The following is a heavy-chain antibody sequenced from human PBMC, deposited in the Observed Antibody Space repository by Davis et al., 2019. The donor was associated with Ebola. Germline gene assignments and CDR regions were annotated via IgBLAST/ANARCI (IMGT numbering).Heavy chain of an antibody. D-gene: IGHD3-3*01. CDR1: GGSISSGGYS. V-gene: IGHV4-30-2*01. CDR3: ATLSDDFWSGPSVY. J-gene: IGHJ2*01. CDR2: IYHSGST. Sequence: MPSETLSLTCAVSGGSISSGGYSWSWIRQPPGKGLEWIGYIYHSGSTYYNPSLKSRVTISVDRSKNQFSLKLSSVTAADTAVYYCATLSDDFWSGPSVYWGRGTLVTVSS.